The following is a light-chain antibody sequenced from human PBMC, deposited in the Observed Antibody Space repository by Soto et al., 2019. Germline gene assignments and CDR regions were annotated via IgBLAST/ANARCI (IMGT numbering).Light chain of an antibody. J-gene: IGKJ1*01. CDR2: GAS. CDR3: QQYGSSGT. V-gene: IGKV3-20*01. Sequence: DIVSAQTQGTLYLSRWARATLPCSASQSVSNNYLAWYQQKPGQVPWLLIYGASNRATGIPDRFSCSGSGTVFTLTISRLEPEDVAVYYCQQYGSSGTFGQWAKVDMK. CDR1: QSVSNNY.